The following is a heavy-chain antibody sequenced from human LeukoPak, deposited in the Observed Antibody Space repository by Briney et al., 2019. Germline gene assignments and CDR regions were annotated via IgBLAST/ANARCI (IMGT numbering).Heavy chain of an antibody. CDR1: RGTFSSYA. J-gene: IGHJ6*03. D-gene: IGHD2-2*01. CDR3: ASTGGYCSSTSCYDGGDYYYYYMDV. CDR2: IIPIFGTA. Sequence: SVKVSCKPSRGTFSSYAISWVRQAPGQGLEWMGGIIPIFGTANYAQKFQGRVTITADESTSTAYMELSSLRSEDTAVYYCASTGGYCSSTSCYDGGDYYYYYMDVWGKGTTVTVSS. V-gene: IGHV1-69*13.